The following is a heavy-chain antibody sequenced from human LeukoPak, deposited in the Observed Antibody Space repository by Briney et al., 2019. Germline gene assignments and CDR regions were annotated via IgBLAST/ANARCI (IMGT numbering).Heavy chain of an antibody. D-gene: IGHD5-18*01. CDR3: ARGAIFQGYSYGLNWFDP. CDR2: INPSGGST. CDR1: GYTFTSYY. V-gene: IGHV1-46*01. J-gene: IGHJ5*02. Sequence: ASVKVSCKASGYTFTSYYMHWVRQHPGQGLEWTGIINPSGGSTSYAQRLQGRVTMTRATSTSTVYMELSSLRSEDTAVYYCARGAIFQGYSYGLNWFDPWGQGTLVTVSS.